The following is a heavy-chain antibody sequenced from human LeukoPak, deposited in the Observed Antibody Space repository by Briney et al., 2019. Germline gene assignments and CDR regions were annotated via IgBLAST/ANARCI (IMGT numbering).Heavy chain of an antibody. V-gene: IGHV3-53*01. D-gene: IGHD3-10*01. CDR3: ARDRGVMGFDS. CDR1: GFTVSSNY. J-gene: IGHJ4*02. CDR2: IYSGGST. Sequence: GGSLILSCAASGFTVSSNYMSWVRQAPGKGLEWVSVIYSGGSTDYADSVKGRFTISRDNSKNTLHLQMNSLRAEDTAVYYCARDRGVMGFDSWGQGTLVTVSS.